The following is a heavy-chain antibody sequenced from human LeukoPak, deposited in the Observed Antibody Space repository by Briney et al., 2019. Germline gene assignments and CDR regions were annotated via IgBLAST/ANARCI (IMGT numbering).Heavy chain of an antibody. CDR1: GYTFTSYG. Sequence: ASVKVSCKASGYTFTSYGISWVRQAPGQGLEWMGWISAYNGSTNYAQKLQGRVTMTTDTSTSTAYMELRSLRSDDTAVYYCARVLSYYYDSSGYFDYWGQGTLVTVSS. CDR3: ARVLSYYYDSSGYFDY. J-gene: IGHJ4*02. CDR2: ISAYNGST. D-gene: IGHD3-22*01. V-gene: IGHV1-18*01.